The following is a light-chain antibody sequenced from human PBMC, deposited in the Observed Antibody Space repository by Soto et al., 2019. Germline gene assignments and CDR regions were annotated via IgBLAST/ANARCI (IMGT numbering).Light chain of an antibody. J-gene: IGKJ2*01. CDR3: LQYNSYPQT. Sequence: DIQMTQSPSSLSASVGDRVTITCRASQGVGKYLAWFQQRQGQAPKSLIYATSTLQTGGPSRFSGSGSGTDFTRTISSLQPEDVATYYFLQYNSYPQTFGQGTKLEIK. CDR1: QGVGKY. V-gene: IGKV1-16*01. CDR2: ATS.